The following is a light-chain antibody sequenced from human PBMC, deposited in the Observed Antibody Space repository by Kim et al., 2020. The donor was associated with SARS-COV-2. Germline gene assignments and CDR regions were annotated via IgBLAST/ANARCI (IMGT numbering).Light chain of an antibody. Sequence: SYELTQPLSVSVALGQTARITCGGNNIGSKNVHWYQQKPGQAPVVVIYRNYNRPSGIPERFSGSNSGITATLTISRAQAGDEADYFCQVWDSRTEVLGGG. J-gene: IGLJ3*02. V-gene: IGLV3-9*01. CDR1: NIGSKN. CDR2: RNY. CDR3: QVWDSRTEV.